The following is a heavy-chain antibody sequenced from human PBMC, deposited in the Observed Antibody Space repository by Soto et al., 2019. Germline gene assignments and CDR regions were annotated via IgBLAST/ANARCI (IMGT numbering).Heavy chain of an antibody. CDR2: ISGSNNNI. D-gene: IGHD2-21*02. Sequence: GGSLRLSCAASGFTLRNYEMNWIRQAPGKGLEWISKISGSNNNIYYADSVRGRFTISRDNAKNSLYLQMNSLGAEDTTIYYCASERLCGADCYFFDNWGQGTQVTVSS. J-gene: IGHJ4*02. V-gene: IGHV3-48*03. CDR1: GFTLRNYE. CDR3: ASERLCGADCYFFDN.